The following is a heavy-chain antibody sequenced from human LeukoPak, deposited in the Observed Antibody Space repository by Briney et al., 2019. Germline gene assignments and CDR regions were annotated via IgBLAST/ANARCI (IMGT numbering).Heavy chain of an antibody. CDR1: GGSISSSNW. Sequence: PSGTLSLTCAVSGGSISSSNWWSWVRQPPGKGLEWIGEIYHSGSTNYNPSLKSRVTISVDKSKNRFSLKLSSVTAADTAVYYCARVDSGSRWADWFDPWGQGTLVTVSS. CDR2: IYHSGST. D-gene: IGHD1-26*01. V-gene: IGHV4-4*02. J-gene: IGHJ5*02. CDR3: ARVDSGSRWADWFDP.